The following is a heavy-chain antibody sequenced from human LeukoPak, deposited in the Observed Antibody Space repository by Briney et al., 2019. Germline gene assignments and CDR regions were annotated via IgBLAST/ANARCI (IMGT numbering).Heavy chain of an antibody. CDR1: GFTVSSNY. Sequence: PGGSLRLSCAASGFTVSSNYMSWVRQAPGKGLEWVSVIYSGGSTYYADSVKGRFTISRDNSKNTLYLQMNSLRAEDTAVYYCASGHGNASYYYYYMDVWGKGTTVTVSS. D-gene: IGHD4-23*01. CDR2: IYSGGST. CDR3: ASGHGNASYYYYYMDV. V-gene: IGHV3-53*01. J-gene: IGHJ6*03.